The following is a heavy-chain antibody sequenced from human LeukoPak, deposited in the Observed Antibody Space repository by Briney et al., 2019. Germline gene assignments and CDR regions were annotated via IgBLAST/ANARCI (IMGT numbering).Heavy chain of an antibody. D-gene: IGHD1-26*01. V-gene: IGHV1-69*05. CDR2: IIPNFGTA. CDR1: GGTFSSYA. J-gene: IGHJ3*02. CDR3: ARVLGRIVGATYAFDI. Sequence: GASVKVSCKASGGTFSSYAISWVRQAPGQGLDWMGGIIPNFGTANYAQKFQGRVTITTDESTSTAYMEMSSLRSEDTAVYYCARVLGRIVGATYAFDIWGQGTMVTVSS.